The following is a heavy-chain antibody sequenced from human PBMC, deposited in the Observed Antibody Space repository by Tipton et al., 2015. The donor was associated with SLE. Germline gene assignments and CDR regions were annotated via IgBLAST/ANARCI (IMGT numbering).Heavy chain of an antibody. D-gene: IGHD6-13*01. CDR3: AREEDSSSSFDI. CDR2: TYPGGTT. Sequence: GSLRLSCAASGFTVSNNYMNWVRQSPGKGLEWVSVTYPGGTTYYADSVKGRFTISRDNAKNSLYLQMNSLRAEDTAVYYCAREEDSSSSFDIWGQGTMVTVSS. CDR1: GFTVSNNY. J-gene: IGHJ3*02. V-gene: IGHV3-53*01.